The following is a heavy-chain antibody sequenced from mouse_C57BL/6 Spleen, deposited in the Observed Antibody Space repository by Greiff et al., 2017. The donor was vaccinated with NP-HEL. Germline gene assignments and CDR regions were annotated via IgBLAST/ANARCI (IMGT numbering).Heavy chain of an antibody. V-gene: IGHV1-82*01. D-gene: IGHD2-3*01. CDR2: IYPGDGDT. CDR1: GYAFSSSW. J-gene: IGHJ3*01. Sequence: QVQLQQSGPELVKPGASVKISCKASGYAFSSSWMNWVKQRPGKGLEWIGRIYPGDGDTNYNGKFKGKATLTADKSSSTAYMQLSSLTSEDSAVYFCANGDGYYFFAYWGQGTLVTVSA. CDR3: ANGDGYYFFAY.